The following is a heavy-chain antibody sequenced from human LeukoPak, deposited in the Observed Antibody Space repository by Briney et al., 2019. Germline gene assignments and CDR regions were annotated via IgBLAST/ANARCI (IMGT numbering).Heavy chain of an antibody. CDR2: INHSGST. V-gene: IGHV4-34*01. D-gene: IGHD1-7*01. CDR1: GGSFSGYY. CDR3: ARQTTYYYYYMDV. Sequence: NPSETLSLTCAVYGGSFSGYYWSWIRQPPGKGLEWIGGINHSGSTNYNPSLKSRVTISVDTSKNQFSLKLSSVTAADTAVYYCARQTTYYYYYMDVWGKGTTVTVSS. J-gene: IGHJ6*03.